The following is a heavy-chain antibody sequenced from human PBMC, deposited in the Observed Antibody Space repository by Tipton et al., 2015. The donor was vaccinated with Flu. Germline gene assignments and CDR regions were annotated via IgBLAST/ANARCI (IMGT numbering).Heavy chain of an antibody. D-gene: IGHD6-19*01. CDR1: GGSLSGYY. CDR2: IYTSGNT. CDR3: ARGQGNGGWRYFDY. V-gene: IGHV4-4*07. Sequence: TLSLTCTVSGGSLSGYYWSWIRQPAGKGLEWIGRIYTSGNTNYSPSLKSRVTMSVDTSKNQFSLKLSSMTAADTAVYYCARGQGNGGWRYFDYWGQGTLVTVSS. J-gene: IGHJ4*02.